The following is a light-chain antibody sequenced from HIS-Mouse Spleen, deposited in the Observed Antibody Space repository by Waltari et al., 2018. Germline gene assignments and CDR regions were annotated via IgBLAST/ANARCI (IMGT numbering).Light chain of an antibody. CDR1: ALPKQY. CDR3: QSADSSGTYVV. J-gene: IGLJ2*01. Sequence: SYELTQPPSVSVSPGQTARITCAGDALPKQYAYWYQKKPGQAPVLVIYKDSERPSGIPEQFSGSSSGTTVTLTISGVQAEDEADYYCQSADSSGTYVVFGGGTKLTVL. CDR2: KDS. V-gene: IGLV3-25*03.